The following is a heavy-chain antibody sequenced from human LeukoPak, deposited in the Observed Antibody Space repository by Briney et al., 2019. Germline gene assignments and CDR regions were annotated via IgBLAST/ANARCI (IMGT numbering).Heavy chain of an antibody. CDR2: INPNSCGT. Sequence: ASLKVSCKASGYTFTDYYMHWVRQAPGQGLEWMGWINPNSCGTNFAQKFQGRVAMTRDTSISTAYMELGSLRSDDTAVYYCARARWQLVPYFDSWGQGTLVPVSS. J-gene: IGHJ4*02. CDR3: ARARWQLVPYFDS. CDR1: GYTFTDYY. D-gene: IGHD6-6*01. V-gene: IGHV1-2*02.